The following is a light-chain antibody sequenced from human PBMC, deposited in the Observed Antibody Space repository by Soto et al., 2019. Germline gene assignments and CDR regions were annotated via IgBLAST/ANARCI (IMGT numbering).Light chain of an antibody. CDR3: QQYGSSPLYT. V-gene: IGKV3-20*01. J-gene: IGKJ2*01. CDR2: GAS. CDR1: QSVSSSY. Sequence: IVLTQSPGTLSLSPGERATLSCRASQSVSSSYLAWYQQKPCQAPRLLIYGASSRATGIPDRFSGSGSGTDFTLTISRLEPEDFAVYYCQQYGSSPLYTFGQGTKLEIK.